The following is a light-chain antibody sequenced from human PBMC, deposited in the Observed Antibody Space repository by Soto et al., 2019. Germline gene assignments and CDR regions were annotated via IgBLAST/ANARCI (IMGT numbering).Light chain of an antibody. Sequence: IQLTQSPSFLSASVGDRVTIACRASQGIRNDLGWYQQKPGKAPKLLIYAASSLQSGVPSRFSGSGSDTDFTLTISSLQPEDFATYYCLQDYNYPRTFGQGTKVDIK. CDR1: QGIRND. CDR3: LQDYNYPRT. V-gene: IGKV1-6*01. J-gene: IGKJ1*01. CDR2: AAS.